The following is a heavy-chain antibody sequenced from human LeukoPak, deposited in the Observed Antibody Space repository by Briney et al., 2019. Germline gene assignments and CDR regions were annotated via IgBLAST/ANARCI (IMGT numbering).Heavy chain of an antibody. CDR2: INPNSGGT. D-gene: IGHD2-21*02. V-gene: IGHV1-2*02. CDR1: GYTFTGYY. Sequence: ASVKVSCKASGYTFTGYYMHWVRQAPGQGFEWMGWINPNSGGTNSAQKFQGRVTMTRDTSISAAYMELSRLGSDDTAVYYCARVAGGDWYYFDFWGQGTLVTVSS. J-gene: IGHJ4*02. CDR3: ARVAGGDWYYFDF.